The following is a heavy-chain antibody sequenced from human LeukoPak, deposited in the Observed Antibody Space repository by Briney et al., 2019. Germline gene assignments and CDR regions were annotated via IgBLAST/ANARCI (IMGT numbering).Heavy chain of an antibody. D-gene: IGHD6-13*01. Sequence: LPGGSLRLSCAASGFTFDDYAMHWVRQAPGKGLEWVSGISWNSGSIGYADSVKGRFTISRDNAKNSLYLQMNSLRAEDTALYYCAKDIGPVIAAAGPWGYFDYWGQGTLVTVSS. J-gene: IGHJ4*02. CDR3: AKDIGPVIAAAGPWGYFDY. CDR2: ISWNSGSI. CDR1: GFTFDDYA. V-gene: IGHV3-9*01.